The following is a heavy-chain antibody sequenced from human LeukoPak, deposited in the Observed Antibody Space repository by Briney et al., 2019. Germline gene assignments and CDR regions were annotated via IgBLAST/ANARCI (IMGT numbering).Heavy chain of an antibody. D-gene: IGHD3-22*01. CDR2: TYYRSKWYN. CDR3: ARADYDSTAYYPHGMDV. V-gene: IGHV6-1*01. CDR1: GDSVSSNTAT. Sequence: SQTLSLTCAISGDSVSSNTATWNWIRQSPSRGLEWLGRTYYRSKWYNDYALSVKSRVTITPDTSKNQLSLQLTSVTPEDTALYFCARADYDSTAYYPHGMDVWGQGTTVTVSS. J-gene: IGHJ6*02.